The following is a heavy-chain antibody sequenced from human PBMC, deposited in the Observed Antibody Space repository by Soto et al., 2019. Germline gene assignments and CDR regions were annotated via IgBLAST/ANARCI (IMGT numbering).Heavy chain of an antibody. CDR3: AKGRGVVEESY. CDR1: GFTFSSYA. CDR2: ISGSGGST. D-gene: IGHD3-22*01. V-gene: IGHV3-23*01. J-gene: IGHJ4*02. Sequence: EVQPLESGGGLVQPGGSLRLSCAASGFTFSSYAMSWVRQAPGKGLERVSAISGSGGSTYYADSVKGRFTISRDNSKNTLYLQMNSLRAEDTAVYYCAKGRGVVEESYWGQGTLVTVSS.